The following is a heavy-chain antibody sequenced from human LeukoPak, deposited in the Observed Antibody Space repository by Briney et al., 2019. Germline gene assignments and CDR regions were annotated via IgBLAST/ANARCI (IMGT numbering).Heavy chain of an antibody. CDR2: IYISGSGST. D-gene: IGHD2-2*01. CDR3: ARLSAAARNFDY. Sequence: RASETLSLTCTVSGGSISSYYWSWIRQPAGKGLEWIGRIYISGSGSTNYNPSLKSRVTISVDTSKNQFSLKLSSVTAADTAVYYCARLSAAARNFDYWGQGTLVTVSS. J-gene: IGHJ4*02. V-gene: IGHV4-4*07. CDR1: GGSISSYY.